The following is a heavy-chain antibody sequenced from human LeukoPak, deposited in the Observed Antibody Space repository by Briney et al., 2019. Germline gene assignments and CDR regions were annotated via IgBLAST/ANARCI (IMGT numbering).Heavy chain of an antibody. Sequence: GGSLRLSCTASGFTFSSYWMSWVRQAPGKGLEWVADIKQDGNEKYYVDSVKGRFTISRDNAKNSLYLQMNSLRGEDTAVYYCARDTLGEGDDSDYAVYYFDYWGQGTLVTVSS. CDR1: GFTFSSYW. V-gene: IGHV3-7*01. CDR3: ARDTLGEGDDSDYAVYYFDY. J-gene: IGHJ4*02. D-gene: IGHD5-12*01. CDR2: IKQDGNEK.